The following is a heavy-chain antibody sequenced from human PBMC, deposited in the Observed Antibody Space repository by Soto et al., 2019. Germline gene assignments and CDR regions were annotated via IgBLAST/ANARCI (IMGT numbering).Heavy chain of an antibody. Sequence: QVQLVQSGAEVKKPGASVKVSCKASGYTFTSYYMHWVRQAPGQGLEWMGVINPSGGSTDYAQKSQGRVTMTRDTSTSTVNMELSSLRSEDTAVYYCARDRGRATAGEYHYYGMDVWGQGTTVTVSS. CDR1: GYTFTSYY. J-gene: IGHJ6*02. CDR2: INPSGGST. D-gene: IGHD6-13*01. V-gene: IGHV1-46*01. CDR3: ARDRGRATAGEYHYYGMDV.